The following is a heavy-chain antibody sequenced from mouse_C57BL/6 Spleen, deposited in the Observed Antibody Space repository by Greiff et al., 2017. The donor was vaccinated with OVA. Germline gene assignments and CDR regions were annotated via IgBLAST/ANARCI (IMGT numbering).Heavy chain of an antibody. D-gene: IGHD2-4*01. Sequence: VQLQQSGPELVKPGASVKMSCKASGYTFTDYNMHWVKQSHGKSLEWIGYINPNNGGTSYNQKFKGKATLTVNKSYSTAYMELRSLTSEDSAVYYCARRGYDYDGGGDYWGQGTTLTVSS. CDR2: INPNNGGT. CDR1: GYTFTDYN. V-gene: IGHV1-22*01. CDR3: ARRGYDYDGGGDY. J-gene: IGHJ2*01.